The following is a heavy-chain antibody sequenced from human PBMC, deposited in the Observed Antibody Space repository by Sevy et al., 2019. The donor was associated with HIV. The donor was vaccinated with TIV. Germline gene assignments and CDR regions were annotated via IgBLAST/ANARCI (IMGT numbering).Heavy chain of an antibody. CDR3: APLRGGYSGYAADY. D-gene: IGHD5-12*01. J-gene: IGHJ4*02. Sequence: GGSLRLSCAASGFTFSSYAMSWVRQAPGKGLEWVSAISGSGGSTYYADSVKGRFTISRDNSKNTLYLQMNSLRAEDTAGYYCAPLRGGYSGYAADYWGQGTLVTVSS. CDR1: GFTFSSYA. CDR2: ISGSGGST. V-gene: IGHV3-23*01.